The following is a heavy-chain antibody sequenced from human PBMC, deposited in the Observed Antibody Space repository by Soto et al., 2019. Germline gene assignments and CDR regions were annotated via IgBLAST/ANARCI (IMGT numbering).Heavy chain of an antibody. CDR1: GYSFTMYG. D-gene: IGHD3-16*02. CDR3: ARLIATSADY. V-gene: IGHV1-18*01. Sequence: QVQLVQSEGEVRRPGASVKVSCKASGYSFTMYGITWVRQAPGQGLEWMGWISTYLGTTKYARKFQGRVTMTTDPSTSTAYMDLRTLRSDDTAVYYCARLIATSADYWGQGTLVTVSS. CDR2: ISTYLGTT. J-gene: IGHJ4*02.